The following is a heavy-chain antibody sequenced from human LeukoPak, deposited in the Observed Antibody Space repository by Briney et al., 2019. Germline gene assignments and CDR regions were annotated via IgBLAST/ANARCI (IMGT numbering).Heavy chain of an antibody. J-gene: IGHJ4*02. D-gene: IGHD3-22*01. V-gene: IGHV3-7*01. CDR3: VRVWLGASSGFRHFDL. CDR1: GFIFSTSW. CDR2: IKDDGNER. Sequence: EGSLRLSCTASGFIFSTSWMTWVRQAPGKGLEWVANIKDDGNERYYVDAVKGRFNISRDNAKNSLYLQMNSLRAEDTAVYFCVRVWLGASSGFRHFDLWGQGILVTVAS.